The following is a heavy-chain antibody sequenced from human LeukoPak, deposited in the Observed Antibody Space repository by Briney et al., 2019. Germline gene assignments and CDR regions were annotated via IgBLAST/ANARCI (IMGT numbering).Heavy chain of an antibody. CDR2: ISYDGSNK. V-gene: IGHV3-30*18. CDR1: GFTFSNYG. Sequence: GGSLRLSCAASGFTFSNYGIHWVRQAPGKGLEWVAIISYDGSNKYYADSVKGRLTISRDNSKNTLYLQMNSLRAEDTAVYYCAKDWNSYDFWSGSFDYWGQGTLVTVSS. CDR3: AKDWNSYDFWSGSFDY. D-gene: IGHD3-3*01. J-gene: IGHJ4*02.